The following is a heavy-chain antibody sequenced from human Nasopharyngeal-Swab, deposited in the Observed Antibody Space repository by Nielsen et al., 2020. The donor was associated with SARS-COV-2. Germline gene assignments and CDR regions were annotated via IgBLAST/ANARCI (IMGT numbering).Heavy chain of an antibody. V-gene: IGHV3-23*01. D-gene: IGHD3-22*01. CDR2: ISDSGGNT. Sequence: GESLKISCAASGFTFGSYAMTWVRQAPGKGLEWVSAISDSGGNTFYADSVKGRFTISRDNSKNTLYLQMNYLRAEDTAVYFCAKDSGSFDYWGQGTLVTVSS. CDR3: AKDSGSFDY. CDR1: GFTFGSYA. J-gene: IGHJ4*02.